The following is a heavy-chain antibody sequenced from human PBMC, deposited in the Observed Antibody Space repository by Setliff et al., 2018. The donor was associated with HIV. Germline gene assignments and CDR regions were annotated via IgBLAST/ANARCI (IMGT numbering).Heavy chain of an antibody. J-gene: IGHJ6*03. CDR2: INHSGST. CDR3: ARVAVAGMGGYYYMDV. CDR1: GGSFSGYY. Sequence: SETLSLTCTVSGGSFSGYYWSWIRQPPGKGLEWIGEINHSGSTNYNPSLKSRVTISVDTSKNQFSLKLSSVTAADTAVYYCARVAVAGMGGYYYMDVWGKGTTVTVSS. V-gene: IGHV4-34*01. D-gene: IGHD6-19*01.